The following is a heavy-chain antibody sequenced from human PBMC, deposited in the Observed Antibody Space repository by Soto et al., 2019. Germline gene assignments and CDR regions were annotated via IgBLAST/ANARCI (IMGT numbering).Heavy chain of an antibody. CDR3: ARPPSGTTSFFDS. CDR1: GYGFTSNW. J-gene: IGHJ4*02. Sequence: EVQLVQSGPEVKKSGESLKISCKGSGYGFTSNWIGWVRQMPGKGLEWMGIIYPSDSDTRYSPSFQGQVTISADKSISTAYLQWSSLKASDTAMYYRARPPSGTTSFFDSLGQGTLVTVSS. D-gene: IGHD1-7*01. V-gene: IGHV5-51*03. CDR2: IYPSDSDT.